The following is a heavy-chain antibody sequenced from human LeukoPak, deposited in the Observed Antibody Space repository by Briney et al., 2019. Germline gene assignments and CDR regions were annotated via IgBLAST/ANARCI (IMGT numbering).Heavy chain of an antibody. D-gene: IGHD6-6*01. CDR2: ISGSGDST. J-gene: IGHJ4*02. Sequence: GGSLRLSCAASGFTFSGYAMGWVRQVPGQGLEWVSIISGSGDSTYYADSVKGRFTISRDNSMNTLYLQMNSLRAEDTAVYYCAKDRSYSSSSRGLDYWGQGTLVTVSS. CDR3: AKDRSYSSSSRGLDY. CDR1: GFTFSGYA. V-gene: IGHV3-23*01.